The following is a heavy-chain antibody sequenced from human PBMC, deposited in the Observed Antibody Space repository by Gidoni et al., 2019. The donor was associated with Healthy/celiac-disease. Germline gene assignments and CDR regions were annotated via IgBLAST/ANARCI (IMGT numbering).Heavy chain of an antibody. Sequence: EVQLVQSGAEVKKPGESLRISCKGSGYSFTSYWISWVRQMPGKGLEWRGRIDPSDSYTNYSPSFQGHVTISADKSISTAYLQWSSLKASDTAMYYCARNSGSYSDYYYGMDVWGQGTTVTVSS. D-gene: IGHD1-26*01. CDR1: GYSFTSYW. J-gene: IGHJ6*02. CDR3: ARNSGSYSDYYYGMDV. V-gene: IGHV5-10-1*03. CDR2: IDPSDSYT.